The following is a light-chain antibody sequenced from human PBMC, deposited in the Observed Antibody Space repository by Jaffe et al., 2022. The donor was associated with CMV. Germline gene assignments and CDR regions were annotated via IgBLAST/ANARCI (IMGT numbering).Light chain of an antibody. CDR2: GAS. Sequence: IQMTQSPSSLSASVGDRVTITCRASQTISTYLTWYQQKPGQAPKLLMYGASRLHAGVPSRFSGSGSGTDFTLTISSLQPEDFATYFCQQSYTTALSFGGGTKVDIK. J-gene: IGKJ4*01. V-gene: IGKV1-39*01. CDR3: QQSYTTALS. CDR1: QTISTY.